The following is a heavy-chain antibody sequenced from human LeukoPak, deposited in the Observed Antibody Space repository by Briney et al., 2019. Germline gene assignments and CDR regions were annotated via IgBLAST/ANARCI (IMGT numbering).Heavy chain of an antibody. CDR3: ARRRSCSGGSCYEDFDY. CDR2: IYPGDSDT. Sequence: RGSLKISCKGSGYSFTSYWIGWVRQMPGKGLEWMGVIYPGDSDTRYSPSFQGQVTISADKSISTAYLQWSSLKASDTAMYYCARRRSCSGGSCYEDFDYWGQGTLVTVSS. D-gene: IGHD2-15*01. J-gene: IGHJ4*02. V-gene: IGHV5-51*01. CDR1: GYSFTSYW.